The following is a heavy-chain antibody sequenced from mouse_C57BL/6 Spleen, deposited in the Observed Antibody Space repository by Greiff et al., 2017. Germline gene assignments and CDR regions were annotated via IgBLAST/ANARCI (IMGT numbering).Heavy chain of an antibody. Sequence: EVQLQESVAELVRPGASVKLSCTASGFNIKNTYMHWVKQRPEQGLEWIGRIDPANGYTKYAPKFQGKATITADTSSNTAYLQLSSLTSEDTAIYYCARTPYYSNSDAMDDWGQGTSVTVSS. CDR2: IDPANGYT. V-gene: IGHV14-3*01. J-gene: IGHJ4*01. CDR3: ARTPYYSNSDAMDD. D-gene: IGHD2-5*01. CDR1: GFNIKNTY.